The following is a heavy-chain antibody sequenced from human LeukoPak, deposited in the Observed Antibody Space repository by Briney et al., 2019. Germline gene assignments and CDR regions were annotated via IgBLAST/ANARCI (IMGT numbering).Heavy chain of an antibody. D-gene: IGHD3-9*01. J-gene: IGHJ5*02. Sequence: SQTLSLTCTVSGGSISSGGYYWRWLRQHPGKGLEWIGCIYYSGRTYYNPSLKSRVTISVDTSKNQFSLKLSSVTAADTAVYYCARAPVYYDILTGYRQYWFDPWGQGTLVTVSS. CDR1: GGSISSGGYY. CDR3: ARAPVYYDILTGYRQYWFDP. CDR2: IYYSGRT. V-gene: IGHV4-31*03.